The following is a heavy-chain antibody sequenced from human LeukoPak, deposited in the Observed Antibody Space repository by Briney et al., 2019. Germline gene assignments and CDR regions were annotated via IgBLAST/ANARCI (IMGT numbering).Heavy chain of an antibody. CDR3: ARSADCSRTSCYAMDV. Sequence: PGGSLRLSCAASGFTFSSYSMNWVRQAPGKGLEWVSSISSRSSYIYHADSLKGRFTISRDNAKNSLYLQMNSLRAEDTAVYYCARSADCSRTSCYAMDVWGKGTTVTVSS. CDR1: GFTFSSYS. J-gene: IGHJ6*03. CDR2: ISSRSSYI. D-gene: IGHD2-2*01. V-gene: IGHV3-21*01.